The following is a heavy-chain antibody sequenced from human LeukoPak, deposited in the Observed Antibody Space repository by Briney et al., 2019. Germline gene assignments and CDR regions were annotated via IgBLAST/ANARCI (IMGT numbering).Heavy chain of an antibody. V-gene: IGHV3-74*01. J-gene: IGHJ4*02. CDR2: INGDGSST. CDR3: ARPPNYYDSSEEPTD. D-gene: IGHD3-22*01. CDR1: GFTFSSYW. Sequence: PGGSLRLSCAASGFTFSSYWMHWVRQAPGKGLVWVSRINGDGSSTAYADSVKGRFTISRDNAKNSLYLQMNSLRAEDTAVYYCARPPNYYDSSEEPTDWGQGTPVTVSS.